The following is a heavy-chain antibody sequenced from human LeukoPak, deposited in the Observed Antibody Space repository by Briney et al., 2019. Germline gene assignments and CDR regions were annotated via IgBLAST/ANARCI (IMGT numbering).Heavy chain of an antibody. CDR1: RFTFSTYD. V-gene: IGHV3-30*02. Sequence: GGSLRLSCAASRFTFSTYDMHWVRQAPGKGLEWVAFIRYDGSNKYYADSVKGRFTISRDNSKNTLYLQMNSPRAEDTAVYYCAKEVMTTVSTIDYWGQGTLVTVSS. D-gene: IGHD4-17*01. J-gene: IGHJ4*02. CDR3: AKEVMTTVSTIDY. CDR2: IRYDGSNK.